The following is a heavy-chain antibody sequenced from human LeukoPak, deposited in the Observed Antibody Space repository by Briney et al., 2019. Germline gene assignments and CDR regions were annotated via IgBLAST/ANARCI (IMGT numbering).Heavy chain of an antibody. CDR2: ITSNGYYI. CDR1: GFTFSTYT. V-gene: IGHV3-21*01. CDR3: ARDGSGWSYFDY. J-gene: IGHJ4*02. D-gene: IGHD6-19*01. Sequence: GGSLRLSRAASGFTFSTYTMNWVRQAPGQGLEWVSSITSNGYYIYYADSVKGRFTISRDNAKNSLYLQMNSLRAEDTAIYYCARDGSGWSYFDYWGQGTLVTVSS.